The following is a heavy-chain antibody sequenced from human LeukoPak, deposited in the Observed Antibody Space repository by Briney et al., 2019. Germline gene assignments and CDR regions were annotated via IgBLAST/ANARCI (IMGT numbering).Heavy chain of an antibody. CDR3: VKSASSCDANWFAP. CDR1: GSIFSNYA. CDR2: ISSNGDST. D-gene: IGHD2-21*01. Sequence: GGSLRLSCSASGSIFSNYAMHGVRQAPGKGLEYVSAISSNGDSTYYADSVKGRFIISRDNSKNSLSLQMSSLRPEDTAVYYCVKSASSCDANWFAPWGQGTLVTVSS. V-gene: IGHV3-64D*09. J-gene: IGHJ5*02.